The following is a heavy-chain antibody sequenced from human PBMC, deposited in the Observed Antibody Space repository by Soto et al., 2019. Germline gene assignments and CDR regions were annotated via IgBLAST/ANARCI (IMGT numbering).Heavy chain of an antibody. V-gene: IGHV3-23*01. CDR3: AKDVISGDGFWLMDH. J-gene: IGHJ4*02. CDR2: IYGNGAGI. Sequence: GSLRLSCAASGFTFSAYAMTWVRQAPGKGLESVSGIYGNGAGIQYADSVMGRFTISRDNSKNTLYLQMNSLRAEDTAVYYCAKDVISGDGFWLMDHWGQGTLVTVSS. D-gene: IGHD2-21*02. CDR1: GFTFSAYA.